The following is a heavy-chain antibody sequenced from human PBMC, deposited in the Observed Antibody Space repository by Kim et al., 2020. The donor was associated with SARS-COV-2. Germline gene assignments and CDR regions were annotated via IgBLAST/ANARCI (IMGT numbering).Heavy chain of an antibody. D-gene: IGHD3-22*01. CDR3: ARDVRIYYYDSSGYIVGSLGNFDY. V-gene: IGHV1-18*04. Sequence: ASVKVSCKASGYTFTSYGISWVRQAPGQGLEWMGWISAYNGNTNYAQKLQGRVTMTTDTSTSTAYMELRSLRSDDTAVYYCARDVRIYYYDSSGYIVGSLGNFDYWGQGTLVTVSS. CDR2: ISAYNGNT. CDR1: GYTFTSYG. J-gene: IGHJ4*02.